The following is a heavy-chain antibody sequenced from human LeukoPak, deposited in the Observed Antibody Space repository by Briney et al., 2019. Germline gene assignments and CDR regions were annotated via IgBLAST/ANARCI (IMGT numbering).Heavy chain of an antibody. CDR3: ARSRPYGDLDY. V-gene: IGHV4-30-4*01. Sequence: PSETLSLTCTVSGGSISSGGYYWSWIRQPPGKGLEWIGYIYYSGSTHYNPSLKSRVTISVDTSKNQFSLKLSSVTAADTAVYYCARSRPYGDLDYWGQGTLVTVSS. J-gene: IGHJ4*02. CDR2: IYYSGST. CDR1: GGSISSGGYY. D-gene: IGHD4-17*01.